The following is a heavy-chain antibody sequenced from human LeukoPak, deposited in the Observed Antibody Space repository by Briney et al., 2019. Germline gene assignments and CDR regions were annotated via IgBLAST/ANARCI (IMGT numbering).Heavy chain of an antibody. Sequence: PSETLSLTCAVYGGSFSGYYWSWIRQPPGKGLEWIGEINHSGSTNYNPSLKSRVTISVDTSKNQFSLKLSSVTAADTAVYYCARALSYGSGSNYYYYYMDVWGKGTTVTVSS. J-gene: IGHJ6*03. V-gene: IGHV4-34*01. CDR3: ARALSYGSGSNYYYYYMDV. CDR2: INHSGST. D-gene: IGHD3-10*01. CDR1: GGSFSGYY.